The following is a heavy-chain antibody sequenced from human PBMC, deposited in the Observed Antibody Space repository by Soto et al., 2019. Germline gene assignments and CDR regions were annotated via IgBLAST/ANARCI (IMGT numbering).Heavy chain of an antibody. Sequence: SETLSLTCTVSGGSISSYYWSWIRQPPGKGLEWIGYIYYSGSTNYNPSLKSRVTISVDTSKNQFSLKLSSVTAADTAVYYCARPGPRYSSSSNWYFDLWGRGTLVTVSS. V-gene: IGHV4-59*08. CDR3: ARPGPRYSSSSNWYFDL. D-gene: IGHD6-6*01. CDR2: IYYSGST. CDR1: GGSISSYY. J-gene: IGHJ2*01.